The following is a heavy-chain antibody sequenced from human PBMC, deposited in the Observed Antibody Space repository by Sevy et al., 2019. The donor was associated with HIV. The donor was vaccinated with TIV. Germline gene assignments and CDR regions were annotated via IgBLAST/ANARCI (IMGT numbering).Heavy chain of an antibody. D-gene: IGHD2-15*01. CDR2: ISSSGSTI. V-gene: IGHV3-48*03. CDR1: GFTFSSYE. CDR3: AGGPIVVVVAAMRGRNWFDP. J-gene: IGHJ5*02. Sequence: GGSLRLSCAASGFTFSSYEMNWVRQAPGKGLEWVSYISSSGSTIYYADSVKGRFTISRDNAKNSLYLQMNSLRAEDTAVYYCAGGPIVVVVAAMRGRNWFDPWGQGTLVTVSS.